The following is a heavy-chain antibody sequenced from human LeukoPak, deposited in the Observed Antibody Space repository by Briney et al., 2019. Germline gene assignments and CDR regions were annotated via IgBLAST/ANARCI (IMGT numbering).Heavy chain of an antibody. J-gene: IGHJ3*02. Sequence: SETQSLICTVSCGSIGSFYWSWIRQPPGEGLEWIGYIYYSGSNNYHPPLKSRVTISVDTSKKQFSLKLSSVTAADTAVYYCARDHVYYYGSGSSRDAFDIWGQGTMVTVSS. D-gene: IGHD3-10*01. CDR3: ARDHVYYYGSGSSRDAFDI. CDR2: IYYSGSN. CDR1: CGSIGSFY. V-gene: IGHV4-59*01.